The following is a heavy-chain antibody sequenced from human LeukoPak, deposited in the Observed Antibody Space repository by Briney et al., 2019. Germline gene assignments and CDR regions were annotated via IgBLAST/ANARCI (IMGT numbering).Heavy chain of an antibody. Sequence: GGSLRLSCAASGFTFSSYSMNWVRQAPGKGLEWASYISSSGSTIYYADSVKGRFTISRDNAKNSLYLQMNSLRAEDTAVYCCAELGITMIGGVWGKGTTVTISS. CDR2: ISSSGSTI. J-gene: IGHJ6*04. D-gene: IGHD3-10*02. CDR1: GFTFSSYS. CDR3: AELGITMIGGV. V-gene: IGHV3-48*04.